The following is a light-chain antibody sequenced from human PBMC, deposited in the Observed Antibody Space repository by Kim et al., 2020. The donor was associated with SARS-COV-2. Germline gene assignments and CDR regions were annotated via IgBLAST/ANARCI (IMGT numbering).Light chain of an antibody. CDR1: QSVGTN. V-gene: IGKV3-15*01. Sequence: EIVMTQSPATLSVSLGERATLSCRASQSVGTNLAWYQLRPGQAPRLLIYGASTRATGVPARFSGSGSWTEFTLTITSPQSEDFAVYYCQQYNRWPPYIFGQGTKLEI. CDR2: GAS. J-gene: IGKJ2*01. CDR3: QQYNRWPPYI.